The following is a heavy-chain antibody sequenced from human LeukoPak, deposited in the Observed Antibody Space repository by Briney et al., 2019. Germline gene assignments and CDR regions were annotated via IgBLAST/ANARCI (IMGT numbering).Heavy chain of an antibody. CDR1: GFTFSSYS. CDR3: ASSSGNYYYFDY. CDR2: ISSSSTYI. V-gene: IGHV3-21*01. J-gene: IGHJ4*02. D-gene: IGHD1-26*01. Sequence: MAGGSLRLSCAASGFTFSSYSMNWVRQAPGKGLEWVSSISSSSTYIYYADSAKGRFTISRDNAKNSLYLQMNSLRAEDTAVYYCASSSGNYYYFDYWGQGTLVTVSS.